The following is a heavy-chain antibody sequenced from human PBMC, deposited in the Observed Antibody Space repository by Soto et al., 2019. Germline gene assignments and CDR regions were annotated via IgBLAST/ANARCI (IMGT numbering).Heavy chain of an antibody. J-gene: IGHJ5*02. CDR2: IYYSGST. CDR1: GGSISSYY. D-gene: IGHD6-13*01. V-gene: IGHV4-59*01. Sequence: SETLSLTCTVSGGSISSYYWIWIRQPPGKGLEWIGYIYYSGSTNYNPSLKSRVTISVDTSKNQFSLKLSSVTAADTAVYYCARVGYSSTSRWFDPWGQGTLVTVSS. CDR3: ARVGYSSTSRWFDP.